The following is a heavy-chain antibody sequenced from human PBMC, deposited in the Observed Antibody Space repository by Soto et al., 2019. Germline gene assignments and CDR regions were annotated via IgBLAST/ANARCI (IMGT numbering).Heavy chain of an antibody. CDR2: INGDGTST. Sequence: EVQLVDSGGGLVQPGGSLRLSCAASGFTFTNFWMHWVRQAPGKGLVWVSRINGDGTSTYYADSVKGRFTISRDNAKNTLYLKMNSLGAVDTAVYYCTRESDDSSGYYHSSWFDPWGQGTLVTVSS. J-gene: IGHJ5*02. CDR1: GFTFTNFW. D-gene: IGHD3-22*01. V-gene: IGHV3-74*01. CDR3: TRESDDSSGYYHSSWFDP.